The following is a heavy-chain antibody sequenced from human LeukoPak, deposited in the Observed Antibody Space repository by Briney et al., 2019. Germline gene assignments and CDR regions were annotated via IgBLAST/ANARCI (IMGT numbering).Heavy chain of an antibody. D-gene: IGHD4-17*01. Sequence: SETLSLTCAVSGGSLSSGGYSWSWIRQPPGKGLEWIGYIYHSGSTYYNPSLKSRVTISVDRSKNQFSLKLSSVTAADTAVYYCARLTTLSVDWGQGTLVTVSS. V-gene: IGHV4-30-2*01. CDR1: GGSLSSGGYS. CDR3: ARLTTLSVD. J-gene: IGHJ4*02. CDR2: IYHSGST.